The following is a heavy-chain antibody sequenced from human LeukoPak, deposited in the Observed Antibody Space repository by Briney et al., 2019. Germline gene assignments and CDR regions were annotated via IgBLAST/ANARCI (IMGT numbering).Heavy chain of an antibody. D-gene: IGHD3-9*01. CDR2: ICYSGST. J-gene: IGHJ4*02. CDR3: ARVGDILTGYLDY. Sequence: SQTLSLTCTVSGGSISSGGYYWSWIRQHPGKGLEWIGYICYSGSTYYNPSLKSRVTISVDTSKNQFSLKLSSVTAADTAVYYCARVGDILTGYLDYWGQGTLVTVSS. CDR1: GGSISSGGYY. V-gene: IGHV4-31*03.